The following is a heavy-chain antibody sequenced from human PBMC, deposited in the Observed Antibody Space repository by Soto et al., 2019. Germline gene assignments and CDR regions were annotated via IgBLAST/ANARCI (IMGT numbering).Heavy chain of an antibody. CDR3: VRVVAIPGSPDN. V-gene: IGHV1-69*12. CDR1: GGTFSSYA. J-gene: IGHJ4*02. Sequence: QVQLVQSGAEVRQPASSVKVSCKTSGGTFSSYAISWVRQAPGQGLEWMGGIVPIVATSTYAQKFQGRVTITADESTSTVYMELSSLRSDDTAVYYCVRVVAIPGSPDNWGQGTLVTVSS. CDR2: IVPIVATS. D-gene: IGHD2-15*01.